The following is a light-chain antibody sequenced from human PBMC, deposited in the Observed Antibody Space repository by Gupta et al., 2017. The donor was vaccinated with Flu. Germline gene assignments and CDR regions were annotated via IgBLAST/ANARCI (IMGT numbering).Light chain of an antibody. V-gene: IGKV3-15*01. CDR2: GAF. J-gene: IGKJ4*01. CDR1: QSVSSN. Sequence: GERATLSGRASQSVSSNLAWYQQRPGQAPRLLIYGAFTRATGIPARFSGSGSGTEFTLTISSLQSEDFAVYYCQQYNNWPLTFGGGTKVEIK. CDR3: QQYNNWPLT.